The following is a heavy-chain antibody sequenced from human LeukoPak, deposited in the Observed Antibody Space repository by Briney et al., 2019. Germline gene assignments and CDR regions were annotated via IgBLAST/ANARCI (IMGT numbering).Heavy chain of an antibody. V-gene: IGHV1-2*02. CDR3: ARDTAMPTGLFYYYYYYMDV. CDR1: GYTFTGYY. CDR2: INPNSGGT. J-gene: IGHJ6*03. D-gene: IGHD5-18*01. Sequence: ASVKVSCKASGYTFTGYYMHWVRQAPGQGLEWMGWINPNSGGTNYAQKFQGRVTMTRDTSISTAYMELSRLRSDDTAVYYCARDTAMPTGLFYYYYYYMDVWGKGTTVTVSS.